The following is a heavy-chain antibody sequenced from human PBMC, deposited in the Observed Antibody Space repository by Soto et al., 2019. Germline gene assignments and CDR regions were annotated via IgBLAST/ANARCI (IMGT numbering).Heavy chain of an antibody. D-gene: IGHD2-15*01. CDR2: VKRKIDGETT. CDR3: TTGSVEGV. CDR1: DFSISNAW. Sequence: EVQLVESGGGLVKPGGSLRLSCAASDFSISNAWMNWVRQAPGNGLEWVGRVKRKIDGETTDYAAPVKGRFTISRDDSNNMLYLQMNSLKADDTAVYYCTTGSVEGVWGQGTTVTVSS. V-gene: IGHV3-15*07. J-gene: IGHJ6*02.